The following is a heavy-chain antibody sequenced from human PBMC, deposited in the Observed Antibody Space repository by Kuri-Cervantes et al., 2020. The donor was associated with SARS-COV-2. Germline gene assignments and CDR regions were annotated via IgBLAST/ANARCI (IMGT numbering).Heavy chain of an antibody. J-gene: IGHJ1*01. CDR3: ARDPIPSLYCSSTSCACGAPRRLGYFQH. CDR2: IITIFVTA. D-gene: IGHD2-2*01. CDR1: GGTFSSYA. Sequence: SVKVSCKASGGTFSSYAISWVRQAPGQGLEWMGGIITIFVTASYVQKFQGRVTITTDESTSTAYKELSSLRSEDTAVYYCARDPIPSLYCSSTSCACGAPRRLGYFQHWGQGTLVTVSS. V-gene: IGHV1-69*05.